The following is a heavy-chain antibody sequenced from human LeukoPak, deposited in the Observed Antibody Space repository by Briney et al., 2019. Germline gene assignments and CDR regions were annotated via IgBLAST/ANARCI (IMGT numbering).Heavy chain of an antibody. CDR2: INPSGGST. CDR3: ARDSTVRIWGLAKY. D-gene: IGHD2-2*01. V-gene: IGHV1-46*01. CDR1: GYTFTSYG. Sequence: ASVKVSCKASGYTFTSYGISWVRQAPGQGLEWMGIINPSGGSTSYAQKFQGRVTMTRDMSTSTVYMELSSLRSEDTAVYYCARDSTVRIWGLAKYWGQGTLVTVSS. J-gene: IGHJ4*02.